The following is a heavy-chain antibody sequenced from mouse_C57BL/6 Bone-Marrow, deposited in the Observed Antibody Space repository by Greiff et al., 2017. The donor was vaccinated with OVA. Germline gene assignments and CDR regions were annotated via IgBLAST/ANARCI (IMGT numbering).Heavy chain of an antibody. CDR3: ASHPRYGSSSYYARDY. CDR1: GFTFSDYY. CDR2: ISNGGGST. Sequence: EVKLVESGGGLVQPGGSLKLSCAASGFTFSDYYMYWVRQTPEKRLEWVAYISNGGGSTYYPDTVKGRFTISRDNAKNTLYLQMSRLKSEDTAMYDCASHPRYGSSSYYARDYWGQGTSVTVSS. D-gene: IGHD1-1*01. J-gene: IGHJ4*01. V-gene: IGHV5-12*01.